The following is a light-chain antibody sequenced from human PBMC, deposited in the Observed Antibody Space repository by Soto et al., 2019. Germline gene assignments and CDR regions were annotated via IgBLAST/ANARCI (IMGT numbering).Light chain of an antibody. CDR3: QQYNTYSRT. V-gene: IGKV1-5*03. Sequence: DIQMTQSPSTLSASVGDRITITCRASQSISSSLAWYQQKPGKAPKLLIYMASNLQSGVPSRFGGAGSVTEFTLTISSLQPDDFATYYCQQYNTYSRTFGQGTKVEI. CDR2: MAS. CDR1: QSISSS. J-gene: IGKJ1*01.